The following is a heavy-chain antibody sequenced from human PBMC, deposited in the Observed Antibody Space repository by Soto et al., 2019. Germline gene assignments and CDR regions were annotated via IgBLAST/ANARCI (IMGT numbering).Heavy chain of an antibody. CDR1: GFTFSTYW. V-gene: IGHV3-7*01. D-gene: IGHD6-13*01. CDR2: IKQDGSEK. CDR3: AKQAPYSNSWYEIDH. Sequence: PGGSLRLSCAASGFTFSTYWMNWVRQAPGKGLEWVANIKQDGSEKYYVESVKGRITISRDTAKNSLYQQMNSLRADDTAVYYCAKQAPYSNSWYEIDHWGQGT. J-gene: IGHJ4*02.